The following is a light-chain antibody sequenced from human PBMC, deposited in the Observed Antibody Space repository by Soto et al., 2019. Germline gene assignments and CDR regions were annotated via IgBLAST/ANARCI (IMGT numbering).Light chain of an antibody. CDR3: QQRTKWPPSWT. CDR1: QSLSSY. CDR2: DAS. J-gene: IGKJ1*01. Sequence: EIVLTQSPATLSLSHGERATLSCRASQSLSSYLAWYQQKPGQAPRLLIYDASNRATGIPARFSGSGSGTDFTLTISSLEPEDFAVYYCQQRTKWPPSWTFGQGTKVDIK. V-gene: IGKV3-11*01.